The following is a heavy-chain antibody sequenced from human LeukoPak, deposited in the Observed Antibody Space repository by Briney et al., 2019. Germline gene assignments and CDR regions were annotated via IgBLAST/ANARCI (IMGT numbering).Heavy chain of an antibody. CDR3: AREVSYYDILTGYGGYYFDY. D-gene: IGHD3-9*01. CDR2: INAGNGNT. CDR1: GYTFTNYY. J-gene: IGHJ4*02. V-gene: IGHV1-3*01. Sequence: ASVKVSCKASGYTFTNYYMHWVRQAPRQRLEWMGWINAGNGNTKYSQKFQGRVTITRDTSASTAYMELSSLRSEDTAVYYCAREVSYYDILTGYGGYYFDYWGQGTLVTVSS.